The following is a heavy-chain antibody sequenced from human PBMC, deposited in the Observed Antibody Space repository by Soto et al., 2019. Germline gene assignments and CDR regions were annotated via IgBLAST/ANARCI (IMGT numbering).Heavy chain of an antibody. D-gene: IGHD3-10*01. Sequence: SETLSLTCAVYGGSFSGYYWSWIRQPPGKGLEWIGEINHSGSTNYNPSLKSRVTISVDTSKNQFSLKLSSVTAADTAVYYCARSAMVRGVISYYYYGMDVWGQGTTVTVSS. CDR1: GGSFSGYY. CDR3: ARSAMVRGVISYYYYGMDV. V-gene: IGHV4-34*01. J-gene: IGHJ6*02. CDR2: INHSGST.